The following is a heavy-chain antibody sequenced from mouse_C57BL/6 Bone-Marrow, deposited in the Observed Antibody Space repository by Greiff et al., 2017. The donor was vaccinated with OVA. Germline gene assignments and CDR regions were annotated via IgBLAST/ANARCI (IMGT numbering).Heavy chain of an antibody. Sequence: VQLQQSGPELVKPGASVKISCKASGYTFTDYYMNWVKQSHGKSLEWIGDINPNNGGTSYNQKFKGKATLTVDKSSSTAYMELRSLTSEDSAVYYCARPYYYGSSSYYYAMDYWGQGTSVTVSS. D-gene: IGHD1-1*01. V-gene: IGHV1-26*01. CDR1: GYTFTDYY. CDR2: INPNNGGT. CDR3: ARPYYYGSSSYYYAMDY. J-gene: IGHJ4*01.